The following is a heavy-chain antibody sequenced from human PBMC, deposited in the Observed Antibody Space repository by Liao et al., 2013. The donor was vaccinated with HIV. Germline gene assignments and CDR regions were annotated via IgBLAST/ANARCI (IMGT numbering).Heavy chain of an antibody. CDR3: ARAAIAVAGVDY. Sequence: QLQLQESGPGLVKPSQTLSLTCTVSGDPISSGDYYWNWIRQPPGKGLEWIGYIYYTGSTYNNPSLTSRVSISVDTSKNQFSLKLSSVTAADTAVYYCARAAIAVAGVDYWGQGTLVTVSS. J-gene: IGHJ4*02. V-gene: IGHV4-30-4*08. CDR1: GDPISSGDYY. CDR2: IYYTGST. D-gene: IGHD6-19*01.